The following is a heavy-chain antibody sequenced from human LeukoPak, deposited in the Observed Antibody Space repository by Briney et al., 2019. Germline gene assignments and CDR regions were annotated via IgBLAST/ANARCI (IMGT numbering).Heavy chain of an antibody. J-gene: IGHJ3*02. Sequence: GASVKVSCKASGYTFTSYGISWVRQAPGQGLERMGWISAYNGNTNYAQKLQGRVTMTTDTSTSTAYMELRSLRSDDTAVYYCARYCSSTSCPKFDAFDIWGQGTMVTVSS. D-gene: IGHD2-2*01. CDR3: ARYCSSTSCPKFDAFDI. CDR2: ISAYNGNT. CDR1: GYTFTSYG. V-gene: IGHV1-18*04.